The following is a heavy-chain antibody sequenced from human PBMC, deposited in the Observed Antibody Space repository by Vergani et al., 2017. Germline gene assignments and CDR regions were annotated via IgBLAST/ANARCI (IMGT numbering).Heavy chain of an antibody. J-gene: IGHJ6*03. D-gene: IGHD3-9*01. CDR2: IYYSGST. CDR1: GGSISSYY. CDR3: ARGVNEILTGQYPQPLYYYYYMDV. Sequence: QVQLQESGPGLVKPSETLSLTCTVSGGSISSYYWSWIRQPPGKGLEWIGYIYYSGSTNYNPSLKSRVTISVDTSKNHFSLKLSSVTAADTAVYYCARGVNEILTGQYPQPLYYYYYMDVWGKGTTVTVSS. V-gene: IGHV4-59*01.